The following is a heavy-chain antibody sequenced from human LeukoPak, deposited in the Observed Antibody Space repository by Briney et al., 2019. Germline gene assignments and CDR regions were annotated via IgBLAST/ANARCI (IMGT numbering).Heavy chain of an antibody. D-gene: IGHD3-16*01. Sequence: GASVKVSCKASGYTFTSYGISWVRQAPGQGLEWMGWISAYNGNTNYAQKLQGRVTMTTDTSTSTAHMELRSLRSDDTAVYYCARAVARLEKSYYYYMDVWGKGTTVTVSS. J-gene: IGHJ6*03. CDR1: GYTFTSYG. V-gene: IGHV1-18*01. CDR2: ISAYNGNT. CDR3: ARAVARLEKSYYYYMDV.